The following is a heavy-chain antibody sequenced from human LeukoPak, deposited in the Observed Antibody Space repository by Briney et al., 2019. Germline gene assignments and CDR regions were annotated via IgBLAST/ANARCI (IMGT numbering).Heavy chain of an antibody. J-gene: IGHJ4*02. CDR2: ISSDGST. CDR1: GFTFGSLW. D-gene: IGHD6-19*01. Sequence: GGPLGLSFAALGFTFGSLWLNWVRQAPGKGRVCVSLISSDGSTVYADFVKGRFTISRDNAKNTLYLQMNSLREEDTAVYYCVGSTGWPGYWGQGTLVTVSS. CDR3: VGSTGWPGY. V-gene: IGHV3-74*01.